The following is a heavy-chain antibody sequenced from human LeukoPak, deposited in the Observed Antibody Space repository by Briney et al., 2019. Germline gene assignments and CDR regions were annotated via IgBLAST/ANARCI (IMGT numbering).Heavy chain of an antibody. V-gene: IGHV1-8*01. D-gene: IGHD6-19*01. Sequence: ASVKVSCKASGYTFTSYDINWVRQATGQGLEWMGWMNPNSGNTGYAQKFQGRVTMTRNTPISTAYMELSSLRSEDTAVYYCARGRSPKGWLEPGAFDIWGQGTMVTVSS. CDR1: GYTFTSYD. CDR2: MNPNSGNT. J-gene: IGHJ3*02. CDR3: ARGRSPKGWLEPGAFDI.